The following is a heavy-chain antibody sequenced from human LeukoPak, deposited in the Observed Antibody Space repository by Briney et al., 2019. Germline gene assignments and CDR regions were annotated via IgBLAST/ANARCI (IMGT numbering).Heavy chain of an antibody. V-gene: IGHV1-46*01. Sequence: AAVKVSSKASGYTLSKYNIHSVRQAPGQGLEWVGVINPSGGTTTYAQKFQGRVTMTRDTSTSTVYTELSSLRIEDTAVYYCSRDLGGSYNVYWGQGTMVTVSS. D-gene: IGHD1-26*01. J-gene: IGHJ4*02. CDR1: GYTLSKYN. CDR3: SRDLGGSYNVY. CDR2: INPSGGTT.